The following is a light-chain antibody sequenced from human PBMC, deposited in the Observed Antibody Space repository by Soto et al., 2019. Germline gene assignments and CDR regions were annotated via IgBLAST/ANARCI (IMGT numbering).Light chain of an antibody. CDR3: QQYGSSLWT. J-gene: IGKJ1*01. CDR1: QSVSSSY. Sequence: EIVLTQSPGTLSLSPGERATLSCRASQSVSSSYLAWYQQKPGQAPRLLIYGASSRATGIPDRFSGSGSGTDFNLTISRLEPEDFAVYYCQQYGSSLWTFVQGTKVEIK. V-gene: IGKV3-20*01. CDR2: GAS.